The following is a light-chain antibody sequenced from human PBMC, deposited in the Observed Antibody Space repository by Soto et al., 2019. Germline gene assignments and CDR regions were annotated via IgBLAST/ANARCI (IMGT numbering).Light chain of an antibody. V-gene: IGLV1-47*02. CDR1: SSNIGNNY. CDR2: SND. CDR3: ATWDDSLSVWV. J-gene: IGLJ3*02. Sequence: QSALTQPPSASGTPGQRVAISCSGSSSNIGNNYVYWYQHLPGTAPKLLIYSNDNRPSGVPDRFSGSRSGTSASLAISGLRSGDEADYYCATWDDSLSVWVFGGGTKLTVL.